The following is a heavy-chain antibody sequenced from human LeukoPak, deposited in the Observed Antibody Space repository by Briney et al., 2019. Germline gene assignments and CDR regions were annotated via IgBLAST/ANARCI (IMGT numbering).Heavy chain of an antibody. CDR1: GQSISSGYF. J-gene: IGHJ4*02. CDR2: INHRGTT. CDR3: ARGAAIAVAGYYFDY. Sequence: PSETLSLTCTVSGQSISSGYFWGWIRQSPGKGLEWVGNINHRGTTDYNPSLKSRVTISVDTSKNEFSLKLSSVTAADTAVYYCARGAAIAVAGYYFDYWGQGTLVTVSS. V-gene: IGHV4-38-2*02. D-gene: IGHD6-19*01.